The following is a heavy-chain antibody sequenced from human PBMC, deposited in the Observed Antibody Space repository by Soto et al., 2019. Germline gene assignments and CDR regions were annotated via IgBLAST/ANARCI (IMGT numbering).Heavy chain of an antibody. CDR3: AGERTTRGMDV. CDR1: GYTFTSYD. D-gene: IGHD1-1*01. J-gene: IGHJ6*02. Sequence: QVQLVQSGAEVKKPGASVKVSCKASGYTFTSYDINWVRQATGQGLEWMGWMNPNSGNTGYAQKSQGRVTMTRNTSLTTAYMERSRLRSEDTAVYYCAGERTTRGMDVWGQGTTVTVSS. V-gene: IGHV1-8*01. CDR2: MNPNSGNT.